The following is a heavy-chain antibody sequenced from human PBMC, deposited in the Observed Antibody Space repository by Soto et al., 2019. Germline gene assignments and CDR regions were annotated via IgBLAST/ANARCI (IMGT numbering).Heavy chain of an antibody. V-gene: IGHV1-18*04. J-gene: IGHJ5*02. CDR3: ARGQSSGWYGWNNWFDP. Sequence: QVQLVQSGAEVKKPGASVKVSCKASGYTFTSYGISWVRQAPGQGREWMGWISADNGNTNYAQKLQGRVTMTTDTSTRKAYMELRSLRSDDTAVYYCARGQSSGWYGWNNWFDPWGQGTLVTVSS. CDR2: ISADNGNT. D-gene: IGHD6-19*01. CDR1: GYTFTSYG.